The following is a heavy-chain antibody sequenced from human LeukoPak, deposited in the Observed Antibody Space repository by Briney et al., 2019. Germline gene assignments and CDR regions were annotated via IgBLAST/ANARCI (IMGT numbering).Heavy chain of an antibody. J-gene: IGHJ4*02. V-gene: IGHV3-74*03. Sequence: GGSLRLSCAASGFTFSNSWMYWVRHAPGKGLVWVSRINSDGSITQYADSVKGRFTISRDNAKNTLFLQMNSLRVEDTALYYCARGPDHGGSYYHDWGQGTPVTVSS. D-gene: IGHD1-26*01. CDR3: ARGPDHGGSYYHD. CDR2: INSDGSIT. CDR1: GFTFSNSW.